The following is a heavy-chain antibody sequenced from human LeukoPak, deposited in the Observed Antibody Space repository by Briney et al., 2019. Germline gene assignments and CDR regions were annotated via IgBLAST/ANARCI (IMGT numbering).Heavy chain of an antibody. V-gene: IGHV4-34*01. J-gene: IGHJ4*02. CDR2: INHSGST. D-gene: IGHD3-10*01. Sequence: MTSETLSLTCAVYGWSFSGCYCCWFLQPPRKKLQWIGEINHSGSTNYNQPLKSRVTISVDTSKNQFSLKLSSVTAADTAVYYCARGKRSSPNEYYYGSGSYYKRSYYFDYWGQGTLVTVSS. CDR3: ARGKRSSPNEYYYGSGSYYKRSYYFDY. CDR1: GWSFSGCY.